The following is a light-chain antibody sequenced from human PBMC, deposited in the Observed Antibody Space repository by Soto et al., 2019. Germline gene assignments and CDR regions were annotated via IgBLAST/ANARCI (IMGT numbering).Light chain of an antibody. J-gene: IGKJ5*01. CDR1: LDITNS. V-gene: IGKV1-33*01. CDR2: DAY. CDR3: KQYDNVPIT. Sequence: DIQMTQSPSSLSASVGDRVTITCQASLDITNSLNWYQQKSGKAHNLLIYDAYKLETGVQSRFSGSGSGTDFTFTIRSLQPEDIATYYCKQYDNVPITFGQGTRLEIK.